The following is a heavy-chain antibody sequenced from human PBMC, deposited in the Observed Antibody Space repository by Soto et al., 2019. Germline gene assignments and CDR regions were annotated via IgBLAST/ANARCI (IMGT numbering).Heavy chain of an antibody. CDR2: IYHSGST. D-gene: IGHD2-2*01. J-gene: IGHJ5*02. CDR3: ARVPDR. V-gene: IGHV4-30-2*01. CDR1: VGSISSGGYS. Sequence: SETLSLTCAVSVGSISSGGYSWSWIRQPPGKGLEWVVYIYHSGSTYYNPSLKSRVTISVYRSKNQFSLQPSSVTAADTAVYYCARVPDRWGQGTLGTVSS.